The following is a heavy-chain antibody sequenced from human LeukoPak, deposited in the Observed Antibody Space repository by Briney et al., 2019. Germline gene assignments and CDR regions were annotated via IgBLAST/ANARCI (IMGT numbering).Heavy chain of an antibody. J-gene: IGHJ3*02. CDR2: IWYDGSIK. V-gene: IGHV3-33*01. CDR1: GFTLSSYG. CDR3: AREYSSSWYSGAFDI. D-gene: IGHD6-13*01. Sequence: GGSLRLSCAASGFTLSSYGMHWVRQAPGKGLEWVAVIWYDGSIKYYADSVKGRFTISRDNSKNTLFLQMNSLRAEDTAVYYCAREYSSSWYSGAFDIWGQGTMVTVSS.